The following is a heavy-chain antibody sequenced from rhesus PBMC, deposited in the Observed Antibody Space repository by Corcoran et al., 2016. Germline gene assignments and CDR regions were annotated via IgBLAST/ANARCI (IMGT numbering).Heavy chain of an antibody. D-gene: IGHD1-44*01. V-gene: IGHV3-14*01. J-gene: IGHJ4*01. CDR2: INSGGGST. Sequence: LEWISAINSGGGSTYYADSVKGRFTISRENAKNTLYLQMNSLRAEDTAVYYCAKDLDGKFDYWGQGVLVTVSS. CDR3: AKDLDGKFDY.